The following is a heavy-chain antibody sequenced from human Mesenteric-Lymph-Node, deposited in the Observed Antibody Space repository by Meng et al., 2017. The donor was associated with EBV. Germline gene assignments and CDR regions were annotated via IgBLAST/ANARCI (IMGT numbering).Heavy chain of an antibody. CDR2: IYHSGST. Sequence: QVQLQGAVPARLKPSGTLSPTCAVSGDSFSSDKWWSVVRQPPGKGLEWIGEIYHSGSTNYNPSLTSRVTILVDKSKNQFSLKLSSVTAADTAVYYCASRYCPTTSFRQDWGQGTLVTVSS. CDR1: GDSFSSDKW. J-gene: IGHJ4*02. CDR3: ASRYCPTTSFRQD. D-gene: IGHD2-2*01. V-gene: IGHV4-4*02.